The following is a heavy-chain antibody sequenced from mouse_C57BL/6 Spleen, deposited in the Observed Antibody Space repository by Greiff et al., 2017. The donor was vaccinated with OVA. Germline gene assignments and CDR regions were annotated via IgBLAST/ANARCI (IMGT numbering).Heavy chain of an antibody. J-gene: IGHJ2*01. CDR3: ARGDYGSSYFDY. V-gene: IGHV1-12*01. CDR2: LYPGNGDT. CDR1: GYTFTSYN. Sequence: LQESGAELVRPGASVQMSCKASGYTFTSYNMHWVKQTPRQGLEWIGALYPGNGDTSYNQKFKGKATLTVDKSSSTAYMQLSSLTSEDSAVYFCARGDYGSSYFDYWGQGTTLTVSS. D-gene: IGHD1-1*01.